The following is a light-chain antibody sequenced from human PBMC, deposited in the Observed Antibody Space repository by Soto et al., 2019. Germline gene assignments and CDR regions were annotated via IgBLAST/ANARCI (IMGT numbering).Light chain of an antibody. J-gene: IGLJ1*01. CDR3: SSYVGTNSYV. V-gene: IGLV2-8*01. Sequence: QSALTQPPSASGSPGQSVTISCTGTSSDVGGYNYVSWCQHHPGKAPKLIIYEVYKRPSGVPDRFSGSKSGNTAALTVSGLQTEGEADYYCSSYVGTNSYVFGTGTKVTVL. CDR1: SSDVGGYNY. CDR2: EVY.